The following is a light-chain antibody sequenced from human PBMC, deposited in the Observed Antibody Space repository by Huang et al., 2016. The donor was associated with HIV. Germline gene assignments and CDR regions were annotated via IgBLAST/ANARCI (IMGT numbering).Light chain of an antibody. CDR2: DAS. CDR3: QLRSNWLFT. V-gene: IGKV3-11*01. Sequence: EIVLTQSPATLSLSPGERATLSCRASQRINNYLAWYQQKTGQAPRLLIYDASNRATGIPARFSGSWSGTDFSLTISSLEPEDFAVYYCQLRSNWLFTFGPGTKVDI. J-gene: IGKJ3*01. CDR1: QRINNY.